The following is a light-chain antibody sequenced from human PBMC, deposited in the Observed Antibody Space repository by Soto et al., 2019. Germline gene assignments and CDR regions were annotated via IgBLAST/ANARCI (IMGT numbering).Light chain of an antibody. CDR1: QSVNRN. V-gene: IGKV3-15*01. J-gene: IGKJ4*01. Sequence: EIVMTQSPATLSVSPGERATLSCRASQSVNRNLAWYQQKPGQTPRLLIYDASSRATGIPARFSGSGSGTDFTLPIGGLHSEEFAVYYCQQYNNWPLAFGGGTNVEIK. CDR2: DAS. CDR3: QQYNNWPLA.